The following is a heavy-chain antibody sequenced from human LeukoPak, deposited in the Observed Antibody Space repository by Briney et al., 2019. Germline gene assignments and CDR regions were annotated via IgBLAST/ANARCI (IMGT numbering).Heavy chain of an antibody. CDR2: INHSGST. CDR1: GGSFSGYY. V-gene: IGHV4-34*01. J-gene: IGHJ6*03. D-gene: IGHD5-18*01. CDR3: ARVAQLWMTSSYYYYYYMDV. Sequence: SETLSLTCAVYGGSFSGYYWIWIRQPPGKGLEWIGEINHSGSTNYNPSLKSRVTISVDTSKNQFSLKLSSVTAADTAVYYCARVAQLWMTSSYYYYYYMDVWGKGTTVTVSS.